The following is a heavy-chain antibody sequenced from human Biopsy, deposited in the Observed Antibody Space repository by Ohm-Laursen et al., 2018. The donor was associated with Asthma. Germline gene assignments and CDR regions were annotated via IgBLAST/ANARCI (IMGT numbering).Heavy chain of an antibody. J-gene: IGHJ4*02. D-gene: IGHD4-17*01. CDR2: IYHSGST. CDR3: ANYGDGSS. CDR1: YGSITSGGYY. V-gene: IGHV4-30-2*01. Sequence: SQTLSLTCTVSYGSITSGGYYWTWVRQPPGKGLEWIGEIYHSGSTNYNPSLQSRVGISVDKSKNQFSLKVRSVTAADTAVYYCANYGDGSSWGQGTLVTVSS.